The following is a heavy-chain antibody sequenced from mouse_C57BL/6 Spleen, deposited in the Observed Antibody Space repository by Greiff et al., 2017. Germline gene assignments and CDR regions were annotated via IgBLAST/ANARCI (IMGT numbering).Heavy chain of an antibody. Sequence: VQLQQSGPGLAKPSQTLSLTCSVTGYSITSDYWNWIRKFPGNKLEYMGYISYSGSTYYNPSLKSRNSITRDTSKNQYYLQLNSVTTEDTATYYCARSRPYAPSWGYFDYWGQGTTLTVSS. D-gene: IGHD4-1*01. CDR2: ISYSGST. J-gene: IGHJ2*01. CDR1: GYSITSDY. V-gene: IGHV3-8*01. CDR3: ARSRPYAPSWGYFDY.